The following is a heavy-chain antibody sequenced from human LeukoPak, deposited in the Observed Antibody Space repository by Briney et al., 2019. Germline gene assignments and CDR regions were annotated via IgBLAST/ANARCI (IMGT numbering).Heavy chain of an antibody. D-gene: IGHD2-2*01. CDR3: ARDRYCSSTSCYGNYYYGMDV. J-gene: IGHJ6*02. V-gene: IGHV3-21*01. Sequence: PGGSLRLSCAAPGFTFSSYSMNWVRQAPGKGLEWVSSISSSSSYIYYADSVKGRFTISRDNAKNSLYLQMNSLRAEDTAVYYCARDRYCSSTSCYGNYYYGMDVWGQGATVTVSS. CDR2: ISSSSSYI. CDR1: GFTFSSYS.